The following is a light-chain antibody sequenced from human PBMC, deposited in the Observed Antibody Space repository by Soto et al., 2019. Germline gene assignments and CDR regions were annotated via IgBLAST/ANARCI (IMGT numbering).Light chain of an antibody. CDR3: QQRSNWPPLT. CDR2: DAS. CDR1: QSVSSY. Sequence: EIVLTQSPATLSLSPGERATLSCRASQSVSSYLAWYQQKPGQAPRLLIYDASNRATGIPARFSGSGSGSDFTLTNSSLEPEDFAVYYCQQRSNWPPLTFGGWTKVEIK. V-gene: IGKV3-11*01. J-gene: IGKJ4*01.